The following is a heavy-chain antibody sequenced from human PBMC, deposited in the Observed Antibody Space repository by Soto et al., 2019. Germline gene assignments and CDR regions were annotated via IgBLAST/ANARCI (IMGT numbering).Heavy chain of an antibody. CDR2: IRSRPDGGTT. V-gene: IGHV3-15*01. D-gene: IGHD6-25*01. CDR1: GFDFNNAW. J-gene: IGHJ6*02. Sequence: GSLRLSCAASGFDFNNAWLSWLRQAPGKGLEWVGRIRSRPDGGTTDYAAPVKGRFTISRDDSKTTLYLRMNNLKPEDTAIYYCTTDGQRPGGVYYYAMDVWGQGTTVTVSS. CDR3: TTDGQRPGGVYYYAMDV.